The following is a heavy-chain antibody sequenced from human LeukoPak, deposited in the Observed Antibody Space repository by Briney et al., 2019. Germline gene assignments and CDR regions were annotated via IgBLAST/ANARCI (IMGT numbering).Heavy chain of an antibody. J-gene: IGHJ3*02. V-gene: IGHV3-7*05. CDR3: ARDHLREGATGASEI. D-gene: IGHD1-26*01. CDR2: INQDGGEK. Sequence: GGSLRLSCAASRFTFSNYWMSWVRQAPGKGLEWVANINQDGGEKNYVDSVKGRFTITRDNAKNSLYLQMNSLRVEDTAVYYCARDHLREGATGASEIWGQGTMVTVSS. CDR1: RFTFSNYW.